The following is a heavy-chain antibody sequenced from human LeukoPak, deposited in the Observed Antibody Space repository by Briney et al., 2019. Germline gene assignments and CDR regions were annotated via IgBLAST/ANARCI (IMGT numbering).Heavy chain of an antibody. CDR1: GYTFTGYY. Sequence: ASVKVSCKASGYTFTGYYMHWVRQAPGQGLEWMGWINANSGGTNYAQKFQGRVTMTRDTSISTAYMELSRLRSDDTAVYYCARGYGSGGFHTYWGQGTLVTVSS. CDR3: ARGYGSGGFHTY. D-gene: IGHD3-10*01. J-gene: IGHJ4*02. V-gene: IGHV1-2*02. CDR2: INANSGGT.